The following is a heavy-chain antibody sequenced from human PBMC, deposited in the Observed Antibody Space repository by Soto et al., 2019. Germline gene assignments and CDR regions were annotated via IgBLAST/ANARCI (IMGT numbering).Heavy chain of an antibody. CDR3: VHLLTGGRFDS. D-gene: IGHD3-16*01. Sequence: QITLKESGPSLVKPTETLTLTCTFSGFSLSSSGVGVAWIRQPPGKPLEWLALIYWDDDKYTSPSLKSRRTITKDTSKNQVVLLMTNMDPVDTATYFWVHLLTGGRFDSWGQGTLVTVSS. J-gene: IGHJ4*02. CDR2: IYWDDDK. CDR1: GFSLSSSGVG. V-gene: IGHV2-5*02.